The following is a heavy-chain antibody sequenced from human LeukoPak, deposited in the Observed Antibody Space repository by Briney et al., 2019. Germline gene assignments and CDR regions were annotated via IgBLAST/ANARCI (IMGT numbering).Heavy chain of an antibody. Sequence: GGSLTLSCAASGFTFSSYEMNWVRQAPGKGLEWVSVFRSIGTSIDYEDSVKSRFTISRDNSKNSLYLQMSSLRAEDTAVYYCARGISSSDYLYFDYWGQGILVTVSS. V-gene: IGHV3-48*03. CDR1: GFTFSSYE. CDR2: FRSIGTSI. CDR3: ARGISSSDYLYFDY. D-gene: IGHD6-13*01. J-gene: IGHJ4*02.